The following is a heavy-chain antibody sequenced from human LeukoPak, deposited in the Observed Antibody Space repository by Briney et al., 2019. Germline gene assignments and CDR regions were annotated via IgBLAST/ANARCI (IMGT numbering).Heavy chain of an antibody. D-gene: IGHD2-15*01. CDR3: ARELRYCTDASCYSGDY. V-gene: IGHV4-39*07. CDR2: IYYDGAT. Sequence: KPSETLSLTCTVSGGSIRTTNYFWGWIRQPPGKGLEWIGSIYYDGATQYNPSLKSRVTMSVDTSKNEFSLKLSSVTVADTAVYYCARELRYCTDASCYSGDYWGQGTLVTVSS. J-gene: IGHJ4*02. CDR1: GGSIRTTNYF.